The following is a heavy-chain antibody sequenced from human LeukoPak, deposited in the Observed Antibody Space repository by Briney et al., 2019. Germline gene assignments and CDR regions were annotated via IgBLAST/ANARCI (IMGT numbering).Heavy chain of an antibody. V-gene: IGHV4-39*01. CDR3: ARQYYDSSGYYPWYFDY. Sequence: ETLSLTCTVSGGSFSSTTYYWGWIRQPPGKGLEWIGSGYYSGSTYYNQSLKSRVTISVDTSKNQFSLKLTSVTAADTAVYYCARQYYDSSGYYPWYFDYWGQGTLVTVSS. CDR2: GYYSGST. CDR1: GGSFSSTTYY. D-gene: IGHD3-22*01. J-gene: IGHJ4*02.